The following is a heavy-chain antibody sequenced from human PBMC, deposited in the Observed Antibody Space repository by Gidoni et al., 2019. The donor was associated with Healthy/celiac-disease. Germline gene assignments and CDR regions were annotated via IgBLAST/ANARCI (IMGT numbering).Heavy chain of an antibody. CDR1: GFTFSSYG. D-gene: IGHD6-13*01. J-gene: IGHJ4*02. CDR3: AKDWSSSWYYFDY. V-gene: IGHV3-30*02. CDR2: IRYDGSNK. Sequence: QVQLVESGGGVVQPGGSLRLSCAAPGFTFSSYGMHWVRQAPGKGLEWVAFIRYDGSNKYYADSVKGRFTISRDNSKNTLYLQMNSLRAEDTAVYYCAKDWSSSWYYFDYWGQGTLVTVSS.